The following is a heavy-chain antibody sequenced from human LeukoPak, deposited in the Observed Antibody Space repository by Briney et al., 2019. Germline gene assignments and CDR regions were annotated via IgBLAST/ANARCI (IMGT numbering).Heavy chain of an antibody. D-gene: IGHD3-16*01. CDR2: IYFTGNT. CDR1: GGSISSDTYF. V-gene: IGHV4-39*01. CDR3: ASEAHRGGGFDS. J-gene: IGHJ4*02. Sequence: SETLSLTCTVSGGSISSDTYFWGWIRQPPGKGLEWIANIYFTGNTCYNPSLKSRATISVDTSKNQFSLTLSSVTAADTAVYYCASEAHRGGGFDSWGQGTQVTVSS.